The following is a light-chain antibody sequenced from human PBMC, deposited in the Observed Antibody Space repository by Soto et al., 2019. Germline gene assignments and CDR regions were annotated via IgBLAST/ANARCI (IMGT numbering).Light chain of an antibody. V-gene: IGLV2-14*01. CDR3: SSYTGSDSWV. J-gene: IGLJ3*02. Sequence: QSVLTQPASVSGSPGQSITISCTGTTSDVGGFNYVSWHQQHPGKAPKLMIYEVSNRPSGVSNRFSGSKSGNTASLTISGLQAEDEADYYCSSYTGSDSWVFGGGTKL. CDR2: EVS. CDR1: TSDVGGFNY.